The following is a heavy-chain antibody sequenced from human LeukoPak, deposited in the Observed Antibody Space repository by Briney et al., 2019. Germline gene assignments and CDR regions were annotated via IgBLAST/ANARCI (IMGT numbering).Heavy chain of an antibody. Sequence: SETMSLTCAVYGGSFSGQYWGWIRQPPGKGLEWIGEINHGGSISYNASLKSRVTISLDAYKNKLSLKLSSVTAADTDVYYCAGGDYHGSESYANYWGQGTLVTVSS. CDR3: AGGDYHGSESYANY. CDR2: INHGGSI. V-gene: IGHV4-34*01. D-gene: IGHD3-10*01. CDR1: GGSFSGQY. J-gene: IGHJ4*02.